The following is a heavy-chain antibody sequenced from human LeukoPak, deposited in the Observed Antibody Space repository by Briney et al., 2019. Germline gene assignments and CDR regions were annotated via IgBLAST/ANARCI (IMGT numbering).Heavy chain of an antibody. D-gene: IGHD3-3*01. J-gene: IGHJ4*02. CDR3: AKDRRRFWSGYLDY. Sequence: GGSLRLSCAASGFTFSSYEMNWVRQAPGKGLDWVSYISSSGSAIYYADSVKGRFTISRDNSKNTLYLQMNSLTAEDTAVYYCAKDRRRFWSGYLDYWGQGALVTVSS. V-gene: IGHV3-48*03. CDR2: ISSSGSAI. CDR1: GFTFSSYE.